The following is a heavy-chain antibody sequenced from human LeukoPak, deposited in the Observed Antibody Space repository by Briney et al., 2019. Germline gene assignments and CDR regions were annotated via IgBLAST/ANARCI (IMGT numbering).Heavy chain of an antibody. D-gene: IGHD2-2*01. CDR1: GYTFTGYY. V-gene: IGHV1-2*02. Sequence: SVKVSFKASGYTFTGYYMHWVRQAPGQGLEWMGWVNPNSGGTNYAQKFQGRVTMTRDTSISTAYMELSRLRSDDTAVYYCAREDIVVVPAATEYNWFDPWGQGTLVTVSS. CDR3: AREDIVVVPAATEYNWFDP. J-gene: IGHJ5*02. CDR2: VNPNSGGT.